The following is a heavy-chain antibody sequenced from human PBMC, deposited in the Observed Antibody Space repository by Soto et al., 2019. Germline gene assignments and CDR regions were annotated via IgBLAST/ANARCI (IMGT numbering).Heavy chain of an antibody. CDR1: GITINGYW. J-gene: IGHJ5*02. V-gene: IGHV3-74*01. CDR2: IKSDGSVT. CDR3: ARSDWFDP. Sequence: EVQLVESGGGLVQPGGSLRLSCAAYGITINGYWMSWVRQVPGKGLVWVSRIKSDGSVTRYADSVKGRFTISRDNAKNTLYLQMNRLRAEDTAVYYCARSDWFDPWGQGTLVTVSS.